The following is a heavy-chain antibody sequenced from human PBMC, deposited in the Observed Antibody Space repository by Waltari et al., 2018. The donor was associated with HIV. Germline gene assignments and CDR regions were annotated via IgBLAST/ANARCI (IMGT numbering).Heavy chain of an antibody. D-gene: IGHD6-13*01. CDR1: GFTFCNFG. CDR2: ISGSGGNT. J-gene: IGHJ6*02. Sequence: EVQLLESGGGLVQTGGSLRLSCAASGFTFCNFGMNRVRQAPGKGLEWVSAISGSGGNTYYADSLKGRFTISRDNSKNTLYLQMNSLRAEDTAVYFCVKEHQYSHTWYSYYGMDVWGQGTTVTVSS. CDR3: VKEHQYSHTWYSYYGMDV. V-gene: IGHV3-23*01.